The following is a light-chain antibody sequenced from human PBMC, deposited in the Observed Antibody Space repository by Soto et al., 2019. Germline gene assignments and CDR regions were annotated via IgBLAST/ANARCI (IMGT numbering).Light chain of an antibody. V-gene: IGKV1-39*01. CDR3: QQTYSSHPWT. CDR2: DAS. J-gene: IGKJ1*01. CDR1: QTINTY. Sequence: DIQMTQSPSSLSASVGDRVTITCRARQTINTYLNWYQQTPGTAPKLLIYDASSLQSGVPSRFRGSGSGTDFTLTITSLQPEDFATYYCQQTYSSHPWTFGQGTKVDIK.